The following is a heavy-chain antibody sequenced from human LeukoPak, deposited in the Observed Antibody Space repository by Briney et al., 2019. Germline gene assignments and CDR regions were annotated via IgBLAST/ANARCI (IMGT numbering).Heavy chain of an antibody. J-gene: IGHJ3*02. Sequence: KPSETLSLTXAVYGGSFSGYYWSWIRQPPGKGLEWIGEINHSGSTNYNPSLKSRVTISVDTSKNQFSLKLSSVTAADTAVYYCARGKVSDFWSGYYTGLYAFDIWGQGTMVTVSS. CDR1: GGSFSGYY. CDR3: ARGKVSDFWSGYYTGLYAFDI. CDR2: INHSGST. V-gene: IGHV4-34*01. D-gene: IGHD3-3*01.